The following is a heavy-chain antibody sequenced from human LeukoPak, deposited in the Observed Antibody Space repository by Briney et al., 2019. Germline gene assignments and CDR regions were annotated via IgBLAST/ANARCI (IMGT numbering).Heavy chain of an antibody. J-gene: IGHJ5*02. CDR1: GYSFTSYW. D-gene: IGHD6-13*01. CDR3: ARQKYSSGWYVWFDP. Sequence: GESLKISCKGSGYSFTSYWIGWVRQMHGKGLEWMGIIYPGDSDTRYSPSFQGQVTISADKSISTAYLQWSSLKASDTAMYYCARQKYSSGWYVWFDPWGQGTLVTVSS. CDR2: IYPGDSDT. V-gene: IGHV5-51*01.